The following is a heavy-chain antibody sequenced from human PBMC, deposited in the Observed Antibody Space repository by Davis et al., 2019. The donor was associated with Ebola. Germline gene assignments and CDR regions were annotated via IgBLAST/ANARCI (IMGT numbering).Heavy chain of an antibody. CDR2: IYYSGST. J-gene: IGHJ6*02. CDR3: ARGKYYYGMDV. V-gene: IGHV4-59*01. CDR1: GFTFGDYA. Sequence: ESLKISCTASGFTFGDYAMSWIRQPPGKGLEWIGYIYYSGSTNYNPSLKSRVTISVDTSKNQFSLKLSSVTAADTAVYYCARGKYYYGMDVWGQGTTVTVSS.